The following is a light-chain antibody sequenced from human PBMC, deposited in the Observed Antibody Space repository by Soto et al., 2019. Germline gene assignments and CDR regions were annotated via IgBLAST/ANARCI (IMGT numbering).Light chain of an antibody. J-gene: IGLJ1*01. Sequence: QSALTQPASVSGSPRQSITISCTGTSSDIGGYNYVSWYQQHPGKAPKLMIYAVTDRPSGISYRFSGSKSANTASLTISGLQAEDEADYYCCSYTTSGTFVFGTGTKLTVL. CDR3: CSYTTSGTFV. CDR1: SSDIGGYNY. V-gene: IGLV2-14*01. CDR2: AVT.